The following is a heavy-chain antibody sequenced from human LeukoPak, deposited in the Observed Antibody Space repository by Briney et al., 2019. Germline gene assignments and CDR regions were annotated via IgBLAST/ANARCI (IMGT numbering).Heavy chain of an antibody. CDR1: GYTFTGYY. CDR3: ARGDGYNWWGIDY. J-gene: IGHJ4*02. V-gene: IGHV1-2*02. D-gene: IGHD5-24*01. CDR2: INPNSGGT. Sequence: GASVKVSCKASGYTFTGYYMHWVRQAPGQGLEWVGWINPNSGGTNYAQKFQGRVTMTRDTSISTAYMELSRLRSDDTAVYYCARGDGYNWWGIDYWGQGTLVTVSS.